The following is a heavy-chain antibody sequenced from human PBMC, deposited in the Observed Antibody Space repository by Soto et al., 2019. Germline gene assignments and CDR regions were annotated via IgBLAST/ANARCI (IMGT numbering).Heavy chain of an antibody. CDR2: INAGNGKT. Sequence: QVQLVQSGAEEKKPGASVKVSCKASGYTFSSYAMHWVRQAPGQRLEWMGWINAGNGKTKYSQKFQDRVTITRDTSASIAYMELSSLRSEDTAVYYCARAADWFDPWGQGTLVTVSS. CDR3: ARAADWFDP. V-gene: IGHV1-3*05. CDR1: GYTFSSYA. D-gene: IGHD6-19*01. J-gene: IGHJ5*02.